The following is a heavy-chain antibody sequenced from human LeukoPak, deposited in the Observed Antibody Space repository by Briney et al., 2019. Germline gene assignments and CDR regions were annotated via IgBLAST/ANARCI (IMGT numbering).Heavy chain of an antibody. CDR2: IYYSGST. CDR3: AREGRGYCSSTSCLNYYYYYMDV. V-gene: IGHV4-39*07. D-gene: IGHD2-2*01. J-gene: IGHJ6*03. CDR1: GGSISSSTYY. Sequence: SETLSLTCIVSGGSISSSTYYWGWIRQPPGKGLEWIGSIYYSGSTYYNPSLKSRVTISVDTSKNQFSLKLSSVTAADTAVYYCAREGRGYCSSTSCLNYYYYYMDVWGKGTTVTISS.